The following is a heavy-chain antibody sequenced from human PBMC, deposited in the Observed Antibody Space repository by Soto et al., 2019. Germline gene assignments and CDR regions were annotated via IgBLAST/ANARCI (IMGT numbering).Heavy chain of an antibody. V-gene: IGHV4-31*11. CDR1: GGSFSGYC. Sequence: LTCAVYGGSFSGYCWRWIRQHPGKGLEWIGYIYYSGSTYYNPSLKSRVTISVDTSKNQFSLKLSSVTAADTAVYYCARGMTTVTTFDYWGQGTLVTVSS. CDR3: ARGMTTVTTFDY. CDR2: IYYSGST. J-gene: IGHJ4*02. D-gene: IGHD4-17*01.